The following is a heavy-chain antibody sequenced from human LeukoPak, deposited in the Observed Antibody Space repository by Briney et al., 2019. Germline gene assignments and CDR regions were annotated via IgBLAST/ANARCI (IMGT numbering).Heavy chain of an antibody. CDR1: GYTFTSYD. CDR2: MNPNSGNT. CDR3: ARQRVGHYDSSGAYYYYYMDV. D-gene: IGHD3-22*01. J-gene: IGHJ6*03. V-gene: IGHV1-8*03. Sequence: ASVKVSCKASGYTFTSYDINWVRQATGQGLEWMGWMNPNSGNTGYAQKFQGRVTITRNTSISTAYMELSSVTAADTAVYYCARQRVGHYDSSGAYYYYYMDVWGKGTTVTISS.